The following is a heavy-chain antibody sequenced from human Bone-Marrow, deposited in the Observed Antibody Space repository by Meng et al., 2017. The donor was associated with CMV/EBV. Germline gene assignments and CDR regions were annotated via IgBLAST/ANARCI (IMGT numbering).Heavy chain of an antibody. CDR3: ARVVIPSTTTVSGGMDV. Sequence: GGSLRLSCTVSGGSISSSSYSWGWIRQPPGKGLEYVSAISTNGGKTYYADSVKGRFTISRDNSKNTLYLQMGSLRAEDMAVYYCARVVIPSTTTVSGGMDVWGQGTTVTVSS. CDR1: GGSISSSSYS. V-gene: IGHV3-64*02. D-gene: IGHD2-2*01. CDR2: ISTNGGKT. J-gene: IGHJ6*02.